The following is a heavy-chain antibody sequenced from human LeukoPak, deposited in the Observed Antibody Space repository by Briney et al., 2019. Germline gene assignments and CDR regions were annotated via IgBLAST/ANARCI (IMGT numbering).Heavy chain of an antibody. CDR1: GFTFNDYR. CDR3: ARVMSGYYVVLDI. V-gene: IGHV3-74*01. J-gene: IGHJ3*02. Sequence: PGGSLRLSCAASGFTFNDYRMHWVRQAPGKGLVWVSRIRTDGLETSYADSVKGRFTVSRDNAKNTLYLQMNSLRAEDTAVYYCARVMSGYYVVLDIWGQGTMVTVSS. CDR2: IRTDGLET. D-gene: IGHD3-3*01.